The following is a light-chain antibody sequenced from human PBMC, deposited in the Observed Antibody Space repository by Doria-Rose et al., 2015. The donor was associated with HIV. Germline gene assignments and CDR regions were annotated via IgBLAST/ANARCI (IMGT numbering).Light chain of an antibody. V-gene: IGKV3-20*01. J-gene: IGKJ1*01. CDR2: DGS. CDR3: HQYGTSWT. Sequence: TQSPGTLSLSQGERATLSCRDSQSFSSNYLAWYQQKPGQAPSLLIYDGSTRATGIPDRFSASGSGTDFTLTINRLEPEDFALYYCHQYGTSWTFGQGTKVEI. CDR1: QSFSSNY.